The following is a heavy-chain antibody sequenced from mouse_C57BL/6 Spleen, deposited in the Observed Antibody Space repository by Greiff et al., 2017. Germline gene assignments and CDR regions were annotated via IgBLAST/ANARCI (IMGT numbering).Heavy chain of an antibody. D-gene: IGHD1-1*01. J-gene: IGHJ3*01. CDR3: ARDRLRSLAY. CDR1: GYSITSGYY. Sequence: EVKLMESGPGLVKPSQSLSLTCSVTGYSITSGYYWNWIRQFPGNKLEWMGYISYDGSNNYNPSLKNRISITRDTSKNQFFLKLNSVTTEDTATYYCARDRLRSLAYWGQGTLVTVSA. CDR2: ISYDGSN. V-gene: IGHV3-6*01.